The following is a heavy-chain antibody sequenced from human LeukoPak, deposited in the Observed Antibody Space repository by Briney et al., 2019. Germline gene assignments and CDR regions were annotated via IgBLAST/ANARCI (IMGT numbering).Heavy chain of an antibody. CDR2: ISSGSSYI. D-gene: IGHD6-13*01. J-gene: IGHJ4*02. CDR3: ARGVIAAGGNDFDY. Sequence: GGSLRLSCAASGFTFSTYGMNWVRQAPGKGLEWVSSISSGSSYIYYADSVKGRFTISRDNAKNSLYLQMNSLRAEDTAVYYCARGVIAAGGNDFDYWGQGTLVTVSS. CDR1: GFTFSTYG. V-gene: IGHV3-21*01.